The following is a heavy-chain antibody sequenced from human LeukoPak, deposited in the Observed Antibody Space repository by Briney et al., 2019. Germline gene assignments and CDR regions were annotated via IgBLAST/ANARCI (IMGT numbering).Heavy chain of an antibody. CDR1: GFTFSSYG. J-gene: IGHJ4*02. D-gene: IGHD2-21*02. Sequence: GSLRLSCAASGFTFSSYGMHWVRQAPGKGLEWVAVISYDGSNKYYADSVKGRFTISRDNSKNTLYLQVNSLRAEDTAVYYCAKEDCGGDCGTLDYWGQGTLVTV. CDR2: ISYDGSNK. V-gene: IGHV3-30*18. CDR3: AKEDCGGDCGTLDY.